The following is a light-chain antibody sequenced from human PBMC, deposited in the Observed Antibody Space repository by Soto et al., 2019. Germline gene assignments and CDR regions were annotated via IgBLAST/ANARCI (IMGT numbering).Light chain of an antibody. CDR2: GAS. CDR3: QQYCCSPPS. V-gene: IGKV3-20*01. J-gene: IGKJ1*01. CDR1: QSVSSSY. Sequence: EIVLTQSPGTLSLSPGERATLSCRASQSVSSSYLAWYQQKPGQAPRLLIYGASSSATGIPDRFSGSGSVTDFTLTISSLEPEYFPVYYYQQYCCSPPSFGQGPNVHIQ.